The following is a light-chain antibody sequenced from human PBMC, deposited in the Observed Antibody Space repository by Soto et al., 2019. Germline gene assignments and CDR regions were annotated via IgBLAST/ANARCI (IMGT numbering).Light chain of an antibody. CDR1: QSIRNF. V-gene: IGKV3-20*01. J-gene: IGKJ1*01. Sequence: EIGLTLSPGTLSLTPGERATLSCRASQSIRNFLAWYQQKPGQAPRLLIYDASTRATGIPDRFSGSGSGTDFTLTISRLEPEDLAVYYCQQYGSPPRTFGQGTKVDIK. CDR3: QQYGSPPRT. CDR2: DAS.